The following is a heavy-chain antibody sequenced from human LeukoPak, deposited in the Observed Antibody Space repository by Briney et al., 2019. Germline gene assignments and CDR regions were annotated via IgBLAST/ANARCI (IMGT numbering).Heavy chain of an antibody. CDR2: ISAYNGNT. CDR3: ARAGSWRGPIDY. D-gene: IGHD6-13*01. V-gene: IGHV1-18*04. Sequence: ASVKVSCKASGYTFPSYGIRGVRQAPGQGREGMGWISAYNGNTNYAQKLQGRVTMTTDTSTSTAYMEIRSLGSDDTAEYYCARAGSWRGPIDYWGQGTLVTVSS. J-gene: IGHJ4*02. CDR1: GYTFPSYG.